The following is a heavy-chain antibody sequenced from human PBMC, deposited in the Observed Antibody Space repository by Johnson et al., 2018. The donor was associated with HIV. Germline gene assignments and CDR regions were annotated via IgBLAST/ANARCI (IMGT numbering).Heavy chain of an antibody. D-gene: IGHD5-24*01. J-gene: IGHJ3*02. Sequence: VQLVESGGGLVQPGGSLRLSCAASGFTFSSYWMSWVRQAPGKGLEWVANIKQDGSEKYYADSVKGRFTISRDNSKNALYLQMNSLRADDTAIYYCAKPPSMAADGFAIWGHGTMVTVSS. CDR1: GFTFSSYW. CDR3: AKPPSMAADGFAI. V-gene: IGHV3-7*01. CDR2: IKQDGSEK.